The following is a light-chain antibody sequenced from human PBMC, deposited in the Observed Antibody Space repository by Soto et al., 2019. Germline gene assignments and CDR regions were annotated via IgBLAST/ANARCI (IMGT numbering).Light chain of an antibody. J-gene: IGLJ2*01. Sequence: QSALTQPASVSGYPGQSITISCTGTSSDVGGYNYVSWYHQHPGKAPKLMIYDVSNRPPGVSNRFSGSKSGNTASLTISGLQADDEAGYYCRSYTRSSTLVFGGGTTLPVL. CDR1: SSDVGGYNY. CDR2: DVS. V-gene: IGLV2-14*01. CDR3: RSYTRSSTLV.